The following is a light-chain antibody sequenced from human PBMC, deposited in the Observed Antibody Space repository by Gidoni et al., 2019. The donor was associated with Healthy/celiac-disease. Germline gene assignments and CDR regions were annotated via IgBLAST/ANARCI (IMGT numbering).Light chain of an antibody. J-gene: IGLJ2*01. CDR1: SSDVGSYNL. CDR2: EGS. V-gene: IGLV2-23*01. CDR3: CSYAGSSTYVV. Sequence: ALTQPASVSGSPGQSITISCTGTSSDVGSYNLVSWYQQHPGKAPKLMIYEGSKRPSGVSNRFSGSKSGNTASLTISGLQAEDEADYYCCSYAGSSTYVVFGGGTKLTVL.